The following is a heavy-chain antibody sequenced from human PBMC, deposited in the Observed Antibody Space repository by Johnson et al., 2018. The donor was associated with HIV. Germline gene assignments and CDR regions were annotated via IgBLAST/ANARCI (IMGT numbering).Heavy chain of an antibody. J-gene: IGHJ3*02. V-gene: IGHV3-7*01. CDR1: GFTFSSYW. D-gene: IGHD3-3*01. CDR3: VREQFLESDAFDI. CDR2: IKQDGSEK. Sequence: VQLVESGGGCAQPGGSLRLSCAASGFTFSSYWMSWVRQAPGKGLEWVANIKQDGSEKYYVDSVKGRFTISRDNAKNSLYLQMNSLRAEDTAVYYCVREQFLESDAFDIWGQGTMVTVSS.